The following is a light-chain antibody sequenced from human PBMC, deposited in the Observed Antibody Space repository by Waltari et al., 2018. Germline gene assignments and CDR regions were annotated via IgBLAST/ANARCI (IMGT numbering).Light chain of an antibody. CDR1: SSDVGGYNL. CDR2: EVS. J-gene: IGLJ3*02. Sequence: SPGQSITISCTGTSSDVGGYNLVSWHQQHPGKAPKLIIYEVSNRPSGVSNRFSGSKSGNTASLTISGLQAEDEADYYCTSYITTRGDWVFGGGTKLTVL. CDR3: TSYITTRGDWV. V-gene: IGLV2-14*01.